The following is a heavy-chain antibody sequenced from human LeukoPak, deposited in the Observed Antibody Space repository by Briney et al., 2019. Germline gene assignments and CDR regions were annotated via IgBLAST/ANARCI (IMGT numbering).Heavy chain of an antibody. CDR1: GFTFSSYA. V-gene: IGHV3-23*01. Sequence: GGSLRLSCAASGFTFSSYAMRWVPQAPGRGLEWVSAISGSGRSTYYAASEKDRFTISIDNSKHPLYLQTNSLRAEGTSLYYGAKVFGRVVPFDYWGGGTLLTDS. J-gene: IGHJ4*02. D-gene: IGHD2-15*01. CDR3: AKVFGRVVPFDY. CDR2: ISGSGRST.